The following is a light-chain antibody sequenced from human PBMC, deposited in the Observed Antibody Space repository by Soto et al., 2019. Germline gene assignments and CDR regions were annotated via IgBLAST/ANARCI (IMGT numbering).Light chain of an antibody. Sequence: AIQMTQSPSSLSASVGDRVTLTCRASQDIRNDLGWYQQKPGMAPRFLIYAASNLQSGVPSRFSGSGSGTDFTLSISSLQPEDFATYYCQQSYSGPLTFGGGTKVDIK. CDR3: QQSYSGPLT. V-gene: IGKV1-6*01. CDR1: QDIRND. J-gene: IGKJ4*01. CDR2: AAS.